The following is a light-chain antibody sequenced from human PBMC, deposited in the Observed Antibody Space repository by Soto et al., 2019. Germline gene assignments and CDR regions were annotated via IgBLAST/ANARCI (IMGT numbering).Light chain of an antibody. Sequence: ESVLTQSPGTLSLSPGDRATLSCRASQSVSSSYLAWYQQKPGQAPRLLIYDASIRADGIPDRFSGSGSETDFTLTISRLEPEDSAVYYCQQCSFSPRTFGQGTKVDIK. CDR2: DAS. V-gene: IGKV3-20*01. J-gene: IGKJ1*01. CDR1: QSVSSSY. CDR3: QQCSFSPRT.